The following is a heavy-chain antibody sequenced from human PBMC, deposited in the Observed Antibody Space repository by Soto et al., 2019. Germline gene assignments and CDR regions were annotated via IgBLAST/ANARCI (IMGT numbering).Heavy chain of an antibody. CDR1: GFTFSNFA. D-gene: IGHD3-22*01. CDR2: TSYDGSDK. CDR3: ARDRRGSSGYSYFDS. J-gene: IGHJ4*02. V-gene: IGHV3-30*04. Sequence: PGGSLRLSCAASGFTFSNFAFQWVRQAPGKGLEWVAATSYDGSDKNYADSVKGRFTIFKDNSKNTLYLQMNSLRAEDTGVYFCARDRRGSSGYSYFDSWGLGTLVTVSS.